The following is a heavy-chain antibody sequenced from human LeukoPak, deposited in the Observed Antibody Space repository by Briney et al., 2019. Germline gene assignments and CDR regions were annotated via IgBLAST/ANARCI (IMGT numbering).Heavy chain of an antibody. D-gene: IGHD5-18*01. Sequence: GASVKVSCKTSGYTFTSYYIHWVRQAPGQGLEWMGIINPSSGATNYAQKFQGRVTMTRDTSTSTVYMELSSLRSEDTAVYYCARDRDTAMVPFDYWGQGTLVTVSS. V-gene: IGHV1-46*01. CDR3: ARDRDTAMVPFDY. J-gene: IGHJ4*02. CDR1: GYTFTSYY. CDR2: INPSSGAT.